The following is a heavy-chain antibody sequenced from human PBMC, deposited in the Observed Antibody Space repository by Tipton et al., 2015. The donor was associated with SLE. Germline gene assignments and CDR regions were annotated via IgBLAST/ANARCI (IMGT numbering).Heavy chain of an antibody. CDR1: DDSVSSAYY. CDR3: ARRLTRYSGYDYFDY. Sequence: TLSLTCIVSDDSVSSAYYWAWIRQPPGKGLQWIACIYRTGTNYNPSLKSRVTISVDTSKNQFSLKLSSVTAADTAVYYCARRLTRYSGYDYFDYWGQGTLATVSS. V-gene: IGHV4-38-2*02. CDR2: IYRTGT. J-gene: IGHJ4*02. D-gene: IGHD5-12*01.